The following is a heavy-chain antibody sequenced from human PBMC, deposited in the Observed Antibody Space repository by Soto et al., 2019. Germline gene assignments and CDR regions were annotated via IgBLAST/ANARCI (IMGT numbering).Heavy chain of an antibody. V-gene: IGHV1-24*01. CDR1: GGTFSSYA. CDR2: FDPEDGET. D-gene: IGHD6-13*01. J-gene: IGHJ5*02. CDR3: ATELDSQQLGGGWFDP. Sequence: QVQLVQSGAEVKKPGSSVKVSCKASGGTFSSYAISWVRQAPGQGLEWMGGFDPEDGETIYAQKFQGRVTMTEDTSTDTAYMELSSLRSEDTAVYYCATELDSQQLGGGWFDPWGQGTLVTVSS.